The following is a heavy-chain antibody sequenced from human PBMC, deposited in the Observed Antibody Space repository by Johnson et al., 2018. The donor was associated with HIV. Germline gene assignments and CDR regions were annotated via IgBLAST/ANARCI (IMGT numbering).Heavy chain of an antibody. D-gene: IGHD6-19*01. CDR1: GFTFSKAW. CDR3: TTDGRIPVAHHDAFDV. Sequence: VQLVESGGGCAQPGGSLRLSCAVSGFTFSKAWMSWVRQAPGKGLEWVGQINTKADGATTDYAAPVNGRFTISRDDSKNTLYLQMNSLKTEDTAVYYCTTDGRIPVAHHDAFDVWGQGTMVTVSS. J-gene: IGHJ3*01. CDR2: INTKADGATT. V-gene: IGHV3-15*01.